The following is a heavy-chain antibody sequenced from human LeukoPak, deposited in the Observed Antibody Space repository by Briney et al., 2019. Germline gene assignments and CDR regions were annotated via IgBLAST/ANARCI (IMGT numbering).Heavy chain of an antibody. J-gene: IGHJ4*02. CDR1: GFTFSSYA. Sequence: PGRSLRLSCAASGFTFSSYAMHWVRQAPGKGLEWVAVISYDGSNKYYADSVKGRFAISRDNSKNTLYLQMNSLRAEDTAVYYCARSMNSGWYFTDYWGQGTLVTVSS. D-gene: IGHD6-19*01. CDR2: ISYDGSNK. V-gene: IGHV3-30*09. CDR3: ARSMNSGWYFTDY.